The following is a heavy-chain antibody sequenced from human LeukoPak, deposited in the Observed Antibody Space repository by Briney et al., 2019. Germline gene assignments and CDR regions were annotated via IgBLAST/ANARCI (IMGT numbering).Heavy chain of an antibody. CDR3: ASSKEYQLLKNDY. CDR1: AYSITSGDY. Sequence: PSETLSLTCAVSAYSITSGDYWGWIRQPPGKGLEWIGYIYYSGSTYYNPSLKSRVTISVDTSKNQFSLKLSSVTAADTAVYYCASSKEYQLLKNDYWGQGTLVTVSS. J-gene: IGHJ4*02. D-gene: IGHD2-2*01. V-gene: IGHV4-30-4*08. CDR2: IYYSGST.